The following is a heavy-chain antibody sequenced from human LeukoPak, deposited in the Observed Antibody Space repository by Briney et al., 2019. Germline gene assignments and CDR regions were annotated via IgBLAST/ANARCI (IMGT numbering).Heavy chain of an antibody. J-gene: IGHJ5*02. CDR3: ARGGGSSWSKIYNWFDP. Sequence: ASVKVSCKASGYTFTGYYMHWVRQAPGQGLEWMGWINPNSGGTNYAQKFQGWVTMTRDTSISTAYMELSGLRSDDTAVYYCARGGGSSWSKIYNWFDPWGQGTLVTVSS. CDR1: GYTFTGYY. V-gene: IGHV1-2*04. D-gene: IGHD6-13*01. CDR2: INPNSGGT.